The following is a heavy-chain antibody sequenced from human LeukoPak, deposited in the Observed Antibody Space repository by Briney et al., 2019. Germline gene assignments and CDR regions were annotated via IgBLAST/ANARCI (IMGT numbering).Heavy chain of an antibody. CDR1: GGSISSGGYY. CDR2: IYYSGST. V-gene: IGHV4-31*03. CDR3: ARDRMSGGYFDY. Sequence: SETLSPTCTVSGGSISSGGYYWSWIRQHPGKGLEWIGYIYYSGSTYYNPSLKSRVTISVDTSKNQFSLKLSSVTAADTAVYYCARDRMSGGYFDYWGQGTLVTVSS. J-gene: IGHJ4*02. D-gene: IGHD3-10*01.